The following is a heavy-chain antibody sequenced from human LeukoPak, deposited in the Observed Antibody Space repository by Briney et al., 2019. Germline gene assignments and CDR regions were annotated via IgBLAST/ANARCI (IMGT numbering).Heavy chain of an antibody. CDR3: ARAHSGYYYFDY. J-gene: IGHJ4*02. CDR1: GGSFSGFY. CDR2: INQSGIT. Sequence: PSETLSLTCAVYGGSFSGFYWTWIRQPPGKGLEWIGEINQSGITNYSPSLKSRMVISVDTSKKQFSLKLNSVTAADTAVYYCARAHSGYYYFDYWGQGTLVTVSS. V-gene: IGHV4-34*01. D-gene: IGHD5-12*01.